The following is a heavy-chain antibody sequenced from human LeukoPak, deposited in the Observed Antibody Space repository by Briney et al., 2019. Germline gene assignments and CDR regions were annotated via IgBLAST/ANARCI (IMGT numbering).Heavy chain of an antibody. D-gene: IGHD6-19*01. J-gene: IGHJ4*02. V-gene: IGHV7-4-1*02. CDR1: GYTFTSYA. CDR2: INTNTGNP. CDR3: AREVGASLSSGWFFSPQQIGDY. Sequence: GASVKVSCKASGYTFTSYAMNWVRQAPGQGLEWMGWINTNTGNPTYAQGFTGRFVFSLDTSVSTAYLQISSLKAEDTAVYYCAREVGASLSSGWFFSPQQIGDYWGQGTLVTVSS.